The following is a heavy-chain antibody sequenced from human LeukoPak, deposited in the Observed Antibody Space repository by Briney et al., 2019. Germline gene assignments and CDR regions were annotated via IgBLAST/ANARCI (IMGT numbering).Heavy chain of an antibody. V-gene: IGHV3-23*01. CDR2: ISGSGGRT. D-gene: IGHD6-19*01. CDR1: AFTFSSYA. J-gene: IGHJ4*02. Sequence: GGSLILSCAASAFTFSSYAMSWVRQAPGKGLEWVSAISGSGGRTYYADSVKGRFTISRDNSKNTLYLQMNSLRAEDTALYYCAKSRSHSSAWYGSDFDYWGQGTLVTVSS. CDR3: AKSRSHSSAWYGSDFDY.